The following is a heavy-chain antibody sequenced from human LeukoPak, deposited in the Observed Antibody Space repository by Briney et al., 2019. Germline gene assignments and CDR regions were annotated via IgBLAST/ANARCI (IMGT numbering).Heavy chain of an antibody. J-gene: IGHJ3*02. CDR3: ARRPPALGAFDI. CDR2: IFYSGST. Sequence: SGTLSLTCTVSGGSISSSSYFWGWIRQPPGKGLEWIGSIFYSGSTYYNPSLNSRVTISIDTSKNQFSLRVSSVTAADTAVYYCARRPPALGAFDIWGQGTMVSVS. CDR1: GGSISSSSYF. V-gene: IGHV4-39*01.